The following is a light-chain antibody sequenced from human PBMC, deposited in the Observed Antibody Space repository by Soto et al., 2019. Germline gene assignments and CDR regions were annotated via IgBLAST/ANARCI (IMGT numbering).Light chain of an antibody. CDR3: PQLSNWHQT. Sequence: EIVLTQSPATLSLSPGERATLSCRASQSVSTYLAWYQQKPGQAPRLLIYDASNRATGIPARFHGSGSGTDFTLTISSLEPEYFAEYYCPQLSNWHQTFVQGTKLEIK. CDR1: QSVSTY. V-gene: IGKV3-11*01. J-gene: IGKJ2*01. CDR2: DAS.